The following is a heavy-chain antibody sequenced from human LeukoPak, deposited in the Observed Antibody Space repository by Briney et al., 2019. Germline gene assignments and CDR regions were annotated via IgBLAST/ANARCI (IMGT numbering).Heavy chain of an antibody. V-gene: IGHV3-48*03. CDR3: ARAFGSGSYSF. CDR1: GFTFSSYE. D-gene: IGHD3-10*01. CDR2: ISDSGTTK. J-gene: IGHJ4*02. Sequence: GGSLRLSCAASGFTFSSYEMNWVRQAPGKGLEWVSYISDSGTTKYYADSVKGRITISRDNAKNSLYLQMNSLRAEDTAVYYCARAFGSGSYSFWGQGTLASVSS.